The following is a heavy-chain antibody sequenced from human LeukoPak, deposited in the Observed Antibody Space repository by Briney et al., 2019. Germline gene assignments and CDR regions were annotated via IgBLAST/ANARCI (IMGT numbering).Heavy chain of an antibody. CDR3: ARAGIRSKRGYYYLYMDV. CDR2: IGTAGDT. CDR1: GFTFSNYD. J-gene: IGHJ6*03. V-gene: IGHV3-13*01. Sequence: GGSLRLSCAASGFTFSNYDMHWVRQTTGKGLEWVSGIGTAGDTYYGGSVKGRFTISRENAKNSLYLQMNSLTAGDTAVYYCARAGIRSKRGYYYLYMDVWGKGTTVIISS. D-gene: IGHD1-26*01.